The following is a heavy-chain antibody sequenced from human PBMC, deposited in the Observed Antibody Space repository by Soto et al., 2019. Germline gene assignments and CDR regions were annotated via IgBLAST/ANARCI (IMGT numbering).Heavy chain of an antibody. CDR1: GGSISSGGYS. D-gene: IGHD4-17*01. Sequence: PSETLSLTCAVSGGSISSGGYSWSWIRQPPGKGLEWIGYMYHSGSTYYNPSLKSRVTISIDRSKNQFSLKLSSVTAADTAVYYCARAGDYGDYDGYFDYWGQGTLVTVSS. J-gene: IGHJ4*02. V-gene: IGHV4-30-2*01. CDR2: MYHSGST. CDR3: ARAGDYGDYDGYFDY.